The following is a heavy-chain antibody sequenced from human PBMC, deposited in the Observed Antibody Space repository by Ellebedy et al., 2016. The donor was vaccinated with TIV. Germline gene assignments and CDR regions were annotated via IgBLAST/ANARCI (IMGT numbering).Heavy chain of an antibody. Sequence: GGSLRLSXAASGFTFSDYYMSWIRQAPGKGLEWVSYISSSSSYTNYADSVKGRFTISRDNAKNSLYLQMNSLRAEDTAVYYCARDKRGYSGSDYWGQGTLVTVSS. CDR1: GFTFSDYY. J-gene: IGHJ4*02. V-gene: IGHV3-11*05. CDR2: ISSSSSYT. D-gene: IGHD5-12*01. CDR3: ARDKRGYSGSDY.